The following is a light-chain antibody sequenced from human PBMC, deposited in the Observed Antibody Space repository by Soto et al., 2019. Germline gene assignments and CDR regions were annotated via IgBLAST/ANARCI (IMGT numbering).Light chain of an antibody. V-gene: IGLV2-14*01. J-gene: IGLJ1*01. Sequence: QSALTQPASVSGSPGQSITVSCTGTSGDVAGYVSWYQQHPGKAPKLMIYEVSIRPSGVSNRFFASKSGNTASLTISGLQAEDEADYYCSSYTSSNTLVFGTGTKLTVL. CDR2: EVS. CDR1: SGDVAGY. CDR3: SSYTSSNTLV.